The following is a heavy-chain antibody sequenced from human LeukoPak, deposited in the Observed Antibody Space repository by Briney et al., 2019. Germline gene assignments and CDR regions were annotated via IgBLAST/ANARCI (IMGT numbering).Heavy chain of an antibody. Sequence: PGGSLRPSCAASGFTFGSYVMSWVRQAPGKGPEWVSAISGDGGTYYADSVKGRFTISRDNSKNTLYLQMNSLGGEDTALYYCARYCGAASCYSDFDYWGQGTLVTVAS. CDR3: ARYCGAASCYSDFDY. CDR2: ISGDGGT. CDR1: GFTFGSYV. D-gene: IGHD2-15*01. V-gene: IGHV3-23*01. J-gene: IGHJ4*02.